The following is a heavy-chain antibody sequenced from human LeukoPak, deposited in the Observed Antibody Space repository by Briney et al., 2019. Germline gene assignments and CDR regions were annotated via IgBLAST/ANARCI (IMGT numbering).Heavy chain of an antibody. CDR2: INHSGST. Sequence: PSETLSLTCAVYGGSFSGYYWSWIRQPPGKGLEWIGEINHSGSTNYNPSLKGRVTISVDTSKNQFSLKLSSVTAADTAVYYCASAYGLGYCSGGSCYRRGWDYWGQGTLVTVSS. J-gene: IGHJ4*02. CDR3: ASAYGLGYCSGGSCYRRGWDY. CDR1: GGSFSGYY. D-gene: IGHD2-15*01. V-gene: IGHV4-34*01.